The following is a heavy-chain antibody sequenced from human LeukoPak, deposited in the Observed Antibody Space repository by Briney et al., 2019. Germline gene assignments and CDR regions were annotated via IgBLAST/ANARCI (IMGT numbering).Heavy chain of an antibody. V-gene: IGHV1-2*02. CDR2: INPNSGGP. CDR1: GYIFIGYY. D-gene: IGHD3-9*01. CDR3: ARAQTYYDILTVPPTGYYYYGMDV. Sequence: ASVKVSCKASGYIFIGYYMHWVRQAPGQGLEWMGWINPNSGGPNYAQKFQGRGTMTKDTSISTAYMELSRLRSEDTAVYYCARAQTYYDILTVPPTGYYYYGMDVWGQGTTVTVSS. J-gene: IGHJ6*02.